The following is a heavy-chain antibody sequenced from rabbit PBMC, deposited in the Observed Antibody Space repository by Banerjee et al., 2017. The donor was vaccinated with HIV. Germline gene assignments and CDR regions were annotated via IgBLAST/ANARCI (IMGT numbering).Heavy chain of an antibody. V-gene: IGHV1S40*01. J-gene: IGHJ2*01. D-gene: IGHD6-1*01. Sequence: QSLEESRGDLVKPGASLTLTCTASGFSFSSGYDMCWVRQAPGKGLEWITCIYTSTDSTYFASWAKGRFIISKVSSTTVTLQMTSLTAADTATYFCARGSYDGDAGGAFDPRGPGTLVTVS. CDR2: IYTSTDST. CDR3: ARGSYDGDAGGAFDP. CDR1: GFSFSSGYD.